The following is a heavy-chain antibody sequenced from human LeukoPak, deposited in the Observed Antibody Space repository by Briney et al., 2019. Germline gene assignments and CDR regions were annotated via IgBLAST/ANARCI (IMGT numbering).Heavy chain of an antibody. CDR2: VYYSGST. J-gene: IGHJ4*02. D-gene: IGHD1-26*01. V-gene: IGHV4-39*07. CDR1: GGSITSSSYY. CDR3: ARAIEVGAMTPFDY. Sequence: PSETLSLTCTVSGGSITSSSYYWGWIRQPPGKGLEWIGSVYYSGSTYYNPSLKSRVTISVDTSKNQFSLKLTSVTAADTAVYYCARAIEVGAMTPFDYWGQGTLVTVSS.